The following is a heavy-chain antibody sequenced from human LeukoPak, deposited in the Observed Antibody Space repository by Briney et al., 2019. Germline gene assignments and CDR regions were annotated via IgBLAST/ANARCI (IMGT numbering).Heavy chain of an antibody. J-gene: IGHJ4*02. Sequence: SETLSLTCTVSGGSISSYYWSWIRQPPGKGLEWIGRIYTSGSTNYNPSLKSRVTISVDTSKNQFSLKLSSVTAADTAVYYCARGLRYFDWLSQELDYWGQGTLVTVSS. CDR1: GGSISSYY. CDR3: ARGLRYFDWLSQELDY. D-gene: IGHD3-9*01. V-gene: IGHV4-4*08. CDR2: IYTSGST.